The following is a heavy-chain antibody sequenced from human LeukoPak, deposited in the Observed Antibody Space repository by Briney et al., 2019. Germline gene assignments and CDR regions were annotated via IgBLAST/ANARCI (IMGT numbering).Heavy chain of an antibody. V-gene: IGHV4-59*08. CDR2: IYYSGST. J-gene: IGHJ4*02. D-gene: IGHD2/OR15-2a*01. Sequence: PSETLSLTCTVSGGSISSYYWSWIRQPPGKGLEWIGYIYYSGSTNYNPSLKSRATISLDTSKNQFSLKLSSVTAADTAVYYCAGHHPRNTVDFWGQGTLVTVSS. CDR3: AGHHPRNTVDF. CDR1: GGSISSYY.